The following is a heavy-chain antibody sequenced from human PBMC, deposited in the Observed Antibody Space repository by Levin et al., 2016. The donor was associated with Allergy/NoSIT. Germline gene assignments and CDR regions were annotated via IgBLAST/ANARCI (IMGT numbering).Heavy chain of an antibody. CDR1: GFTFSSYW. J-gene: IGHJ6*02. Sequence: GESLKISCAASGFTFSSYWMSWVRQAPGKGLEWMANIKQDGSEKYYVDSVKGRFTISRDNAKNSLYLQMNSLRAEDTAVYYCARGSHCSSTSCHSGDYYYYGMDVWGQGTTVTVSS. D-gene: IGHD2-2*01. CDR3: ARGSHCSSTSCHSGDYYYYGMDV. V-gene: IGHV3-7*01. CDR2: IKQDGSEK.